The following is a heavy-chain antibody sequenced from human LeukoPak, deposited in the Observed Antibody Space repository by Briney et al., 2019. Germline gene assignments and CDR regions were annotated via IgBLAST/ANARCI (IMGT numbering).Heavy chain of an antibody. D-gene: IGHD6-13*01. CDR2: VLYDGNNE. J-gene: IGHJ4*02. CDR1: GFTFSGFT. V-gene: IGHV3-30-3*01. Sequence: QSGGSLRLSCATSGFTFSGFTMHWVRQAPGKGLEWVAIVLYDGNNEFYADSVKGRFTISRDNSKKTLYLQMNTLTTEDTAVYYCARDGDGAAAGIYTYWGQGTLVIVSS. CDR3: ARDGDGAAAGIYTY.